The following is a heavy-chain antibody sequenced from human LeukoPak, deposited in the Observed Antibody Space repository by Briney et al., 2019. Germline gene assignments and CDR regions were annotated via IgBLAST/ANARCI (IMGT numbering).Heavy chain of an antibody. V-gene: IGHV3-33*05. CDR1: GFTFSMFG. J-gene: IGHJ4*02. CDR3: ARWNGDIASGSLDF. D-gene: IGHD3-10*01. Sequence: GGSLRLSCAASGFTFSMFGMHWVRQAPGKGLEWVTHIAFDGSRKYYTDSVKGRFTISRDNSKNTLYLQMNSLRADDTAVYYCARWNGDIASGSLDFWGQGTLVTVSS. CDR2: IAFDGSRK.